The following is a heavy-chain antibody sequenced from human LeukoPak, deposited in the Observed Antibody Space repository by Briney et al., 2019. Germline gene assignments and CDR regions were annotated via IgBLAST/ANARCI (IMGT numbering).Heavy chain of an antibody. V-gene: IGHV6-1*01. Sequence: SQTLSLTCAISGDSVSSNSAAWNWIRQSPSRGLEWLGRTYYRSKWYNDYAVSVKSRITINPDTSKNQFSLQLNSVTPEDTAVYYCARDPVIYYDSSGDYGMDVWGQGTTVTVPS. CDR3: ARDPVIYYDSSGDYGMDV. CDR1: GDSVSSNSAA. J-gene: IGHJ6*02. D-gene: IGHD3-22*01. CDR2: TYYRSKWYN.